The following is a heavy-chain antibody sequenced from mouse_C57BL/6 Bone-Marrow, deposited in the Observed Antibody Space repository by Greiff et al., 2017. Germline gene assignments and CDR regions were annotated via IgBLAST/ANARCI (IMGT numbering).Heavy chain of an antibody. CDR3: AGVKRYGDV. CDR1: GFTFTDYY. CDR2: IRNQANGYTT. J-gene: IGHJ1*03. V-gene: IGHV7-3*01. Sequence: EVKLVESGGGLVQPGGSLSLSCAASGFTFTDYYMSWVRQPPGKALEWLGFIRNQANGYTTEYSASVKGRFTISRDNSQSILYLQMNALRAEDSATYYCAGVKRYGDVWGTGTTVTVSS.